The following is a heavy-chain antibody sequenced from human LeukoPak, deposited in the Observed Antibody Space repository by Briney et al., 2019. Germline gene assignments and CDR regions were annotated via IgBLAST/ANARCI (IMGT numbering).Heavy chain of an antibody. Sequence: RASVKVSCKASGYTFTGYQMHWVRQAPGQGLEWMGWISPKTGDSSYAQKFQGRVTMTRDTSISIAYMELSRLRSDDMAVYYCARDDRSYSADFWGQGTLVTVSS. CDR3: ARDDRSYSADF. J-gene: IGHJ4*02. CDR1: GYTFTGYQ. CDR2: ISPKTGDS. D-gene: IGHD3-22*01. V-gene: IGHV1-2*02.